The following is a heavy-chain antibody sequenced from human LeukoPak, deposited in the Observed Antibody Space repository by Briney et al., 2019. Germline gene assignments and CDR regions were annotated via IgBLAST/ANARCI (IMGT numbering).Heavy chain of an antibody. D-gene: IGHD3-22*01. CDR1: GCSISRYY. CDR3: ARLDYYDSSGSPNY. Sequence: SETLSLTCTVSGCSISRYYWSWIRQPAGEGLEWIGRLHTSGSTHYNPSLKSRVTMSVDTSKNQFTLKLSSLTAADTAVYYCARLDYYDSSGSPNYWGQGTLVTVSS. V-gene: IGHV4-4*07. CDR2: LHTSGST. J-gene: IGHJ4*02.